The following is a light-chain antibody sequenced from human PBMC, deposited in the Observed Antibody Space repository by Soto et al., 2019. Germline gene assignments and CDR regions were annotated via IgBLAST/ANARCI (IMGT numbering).Light chain of an antibody. CDR1: QSVRSSY. Sequence: EIVLTQSPGALSLSPGERVTLSCRASQSVRSSYLVWYQQKPGQAPRLLIYGASTRAAGIPHRFNASGSGTDFTLTITRLEPEDFAVYYCQLYDNSPLYIFGRGTKLEIK. CDR2: GAS. J-gene: IGKJ2*01. CDR3: QLYDNSPLYI. V-gene: IGKV3-20*01.